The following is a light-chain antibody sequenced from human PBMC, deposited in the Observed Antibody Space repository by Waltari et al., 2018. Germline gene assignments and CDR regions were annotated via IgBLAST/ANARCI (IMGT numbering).Light chain of an antibody. J-gene: IGKJ2*01. CDR1: QRLSKNY. CDR3: QQYGSSVMYT. CDR2: GAS. V-gene: IGKV3-20*01. Sequence: EVVLTQSPGTLSLSPGERATLSCRASQRLSKNYLAWYHQKPGQAPRLLIYGASNRAAGIPDRFSGSVSGTDFTLTISRLEPEDFAVYYCQQYGSSVMYTFGQGTKLEIK.